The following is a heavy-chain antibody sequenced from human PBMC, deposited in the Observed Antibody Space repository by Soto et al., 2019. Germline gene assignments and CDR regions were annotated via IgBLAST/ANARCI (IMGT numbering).Heavy chain of an antibody. D-gene: IGHD2-2*02. CDR3: ARVSSTSCYTD. J-gene: IGHJ4*02. CDR1: GYSISSGYY. Sequence: SETLSLTCAVSGYSISSGYYWGWIRQPPGKGLEWIGSIYHSGSTYYNPSLKSRVTISVDTSKNQFSLKLSSVTAADTAVYYCARVSSTSCYTDWGQGTLVTVSS. CDR2: IYHSGST. V-gene: IGHV4-38-2*01.